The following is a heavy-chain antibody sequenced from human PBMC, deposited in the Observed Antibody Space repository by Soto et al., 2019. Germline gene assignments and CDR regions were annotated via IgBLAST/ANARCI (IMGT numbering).Heavy chain of an antibody. Sequence: QVQLQQWGAGLLKPSETLSLTCAVYGGSFSGYYWSWIRQPPGKGLEWIGEINHSGSTNYNPSLKSRVTISVDTSKNQFSLKLSSVTAADTAVYYCARGRRGRSIVVVVAATIYFDYWGQGTLVTVSS. CDR1: GGSFSGYY. V-gene: IGHV4-34*01. CDR3: ARGRRGRSIVVVVAATIYFDY. CDR2: INHSGST. D-gene: IGHD2-15*01. J-gene: IGHJ4*02.